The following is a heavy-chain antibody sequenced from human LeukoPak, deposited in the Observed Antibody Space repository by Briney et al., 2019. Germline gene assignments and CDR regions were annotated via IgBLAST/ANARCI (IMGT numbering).Heavy chain of an antibody. V-gene: IGHV3-21*04. Sequence: PGGSLRLSCAASGFTFSSYSMNWVRQAPGKGLEWVSSISSSSSYIYYADSVKGRFTISRDNSKNTLYLQMNSLRAEDTAVYYCAKCRWYQYDAFDIWGQGTMVTVSS. CDR2: ISSSSSYI. D-gene: IGHD6-13*01. CDR3: AKCRWYQYDAFDI. CDR1: GFTFSSYS. J-gene: IGHJ3*02.